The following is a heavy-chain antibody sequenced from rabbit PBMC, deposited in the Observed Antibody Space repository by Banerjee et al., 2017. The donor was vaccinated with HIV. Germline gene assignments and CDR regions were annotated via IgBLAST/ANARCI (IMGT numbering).Heavy chain of an antibody. CDR1: GIHFSSYG. CDR3: VRASSAWGAGNL. Sequence: QEQLVESGGGLVQPGESLKLSCKASGIHFSSYGMSWVRQAPGKGLEWIGYIDPVFGSTSYASWVNGRFTISSHYAQNTLYLQLNSLTAADTATYFCVRASSAWGAGNLWGPGTLVTVS. D-gene: IGHD4-1*01. CDR2: IDPVFGST. J-gene: IGHJ4*01. V-gene: IGHV1S47*01.